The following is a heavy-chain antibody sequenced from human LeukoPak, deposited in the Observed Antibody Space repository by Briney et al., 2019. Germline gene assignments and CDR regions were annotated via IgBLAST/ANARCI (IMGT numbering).Heavy chain of an antibody. CDR2: IYYSGTT. D-gene: IGHD1-7*01. CDR1: GGSVSSGSSY. CDR3: ARLYNWNYGPPSDY. V-gene: IGHV4-61*01. Sequence: SETLSLTCTVSGGSVSSGSSYWTWIRQPPGKGLEWIGYIYYSGTTNYNPSLKSRVAMSVDTSKNQFSLKLSSVTAADTAVYYCARLYNWNYGPPSDYWGQGTLVTVSS. J-gene: IGHJ4*02.